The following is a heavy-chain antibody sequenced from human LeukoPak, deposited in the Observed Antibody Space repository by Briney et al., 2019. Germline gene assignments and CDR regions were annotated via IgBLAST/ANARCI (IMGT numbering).Heavy chain of an antibody. CDR1: GGSISSYY. CDR3: ASYSTPRYCFDY. V-gene: IGHV4-4*09. J-gene: IGHJ4*02. CDR2: IYTSGST. Sequence: SETLSLTCTVSGGSISSYYRSWIRQPPGKGLEWIGYIYTSGSTNYNPSLKSRVTISVDTSKNQFSLKLSSVTAADTAVYYCASYSTPRYCFDYWGQGTLVTVSS. D-gene: IGHD6-13*01.